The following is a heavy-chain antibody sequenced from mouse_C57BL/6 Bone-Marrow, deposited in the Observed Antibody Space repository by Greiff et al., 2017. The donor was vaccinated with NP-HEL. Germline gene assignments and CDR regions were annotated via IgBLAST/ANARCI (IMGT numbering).Heavy chain of an antibody. CDR1: GYTFTSYW. J-gene: IGHJ2*01. CDR3: AREGGIYYGNYKGY. D-gene: IGHD2-1*01. CDR2: IHPNSGST. V-gene: IGHV1-64*01. Sequence: VQLQQPGAELVKPGASVKLSCKASGYTFTSYWMHWVKQRPGQGLEWIGMIHPNSGSTNYNEKFKSKATLTVDKSSSTAYMQTSSLTSEDSAVYYCAREGGIYYGNYKGYWGQGTTLTVSS.